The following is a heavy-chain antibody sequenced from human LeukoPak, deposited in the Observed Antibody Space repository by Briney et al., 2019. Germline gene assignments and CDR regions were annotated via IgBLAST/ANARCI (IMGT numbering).Heavy chain of an antibody. Sequence: SEPLSLTCAVYGGSFSGYYWSWIRQPPGKGLEWIGEINHSGSTNYNPSLKSRVTISVDTSKNQFSLKLSSVTAADTAVYYCARLPDDSSGYYYVFDYWGQGTLVTVSS. CDR1: GGSFSGYY. V-gene: IGHV4-34*01. CDR2: INHSGST. D-gene: IGHD3-22*01. CDR3: ARLPDDSSGYYYVFDY. J-gene: IGHJ4*02.